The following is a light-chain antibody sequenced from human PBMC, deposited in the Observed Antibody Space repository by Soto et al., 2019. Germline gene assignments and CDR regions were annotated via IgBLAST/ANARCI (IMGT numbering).Light chain of an antibody. CDR3: QSYDSSLIVSQV. CDR1: SSNLGAGYD. V-gene: IGLV1-40*01. J-gene: IGLJ1*01. Sequence: QSLRTQAPSVSGAPGQRFTISCSGSSSNLGAGYDVQWYQQFPGTAPKLLIYANSARPSGVPDRFSGSKSGTSASLAITGLQAEDEADYYCQSYDSSLIVSQVFGTGTKVTVL. CDR2: ANS.